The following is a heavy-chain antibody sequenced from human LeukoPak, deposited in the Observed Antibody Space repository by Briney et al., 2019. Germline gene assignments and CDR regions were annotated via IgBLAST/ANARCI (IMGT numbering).Heavy chain of an antibody. D-gene: IGHD5-12*01. V-gene: IGHV1-18*01. CDR1: GYTFTSYG. Sequence: GASVKVSCKASGYTFTSYGISWVRQAPGQGLEWMGWISVYNGNTKYTQKFQGRVTMTTDTSTSTAYMELRSLRSDDTAVYYCARGRSGYDFGGAAAAFDYWGQEPWSPSPQ. CDR3: ARGRSGYDFGGAAAAFDY. J-gene: IGHJ4*01. CDR2: ISVYNGNT.